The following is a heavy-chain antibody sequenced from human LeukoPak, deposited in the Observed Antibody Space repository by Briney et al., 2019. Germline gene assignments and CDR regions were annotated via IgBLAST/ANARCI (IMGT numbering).Heavy chain of an antibody. V-gene: IGHV3-48*01. J-gene: IGHJ4*02. CDR2: IRSTGDT. CDR1: GFIFSQYS. D-gene: IGHD2-2*02. CDR3: ATYCSRTSCHTLDS. Sequence: GGSLRLSCAASGFIFSQYSINWVRQAPGKGLEWVSHIRSTGDTFYADSVKGRFTISRDNSKNTLYLQMNSLRAEDTAVYYCATYCSRTSCHTLDSWGQGTLVTVSP.